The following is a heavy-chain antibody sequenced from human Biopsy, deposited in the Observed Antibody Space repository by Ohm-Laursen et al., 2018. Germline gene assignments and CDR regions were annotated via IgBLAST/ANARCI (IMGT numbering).Heavy chain of an antibody. CDR3: VRGVDYYDPYHYYALDV. Sequence: WQTLSLTCAVYGESFNGYYWSWIRQTPGKGLEWIGEINHSGRTNYNPPLKSRVTISVDTSKNQFSLKVRSVTAADTAVYYCVRGVDYYDPYHYYALDVWGQGTTVTVSS. J-gene: IGHJ6*02. V-gene: IGHV4-34*01. CDR1: GESFNGYY. D-gene: IGHD3-22*01. CDR2: INHSGRT.